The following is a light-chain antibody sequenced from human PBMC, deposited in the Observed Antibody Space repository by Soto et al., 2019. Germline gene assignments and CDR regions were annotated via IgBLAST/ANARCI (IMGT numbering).Light chain of an antibody. J-gene: IGLJ3*02. Sequence: QSALTQPASVSGSPGQSITISCTGTSSDVGGYNYVSWYQQPPGKAPKLMIYEVSNRPSGVSNRFSGSKSGTTASLTISGLQAEDEADYYCSSYTSSSTQVFGGGTKVTVL. V-gene: IGLV2-14*01. CDR1: SSDVGGYNY. CDR3: SSYTSSSTQV. CDR2: EVS.